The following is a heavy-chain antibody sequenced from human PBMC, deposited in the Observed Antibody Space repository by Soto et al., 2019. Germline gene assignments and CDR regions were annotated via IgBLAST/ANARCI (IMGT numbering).Heavy chain of an antibody. D-gene: IGHD3-9*01. J-gene: IGHJ4*02. CDR2: IIPIFGTT. CDR3: ARGAVLRYFDWLLATKGFDY. CDR1: GYTFTSYA. Sequence: SAKVSCKASGYTFTSYAMNWVRQAPGQGLEWMGVIIPIFGTTNYAQKFQGRVTMTRDTSMSTAYMELSSLRSEDTAVYYCARGAVLRYFDWLLATKGFDYWGQGTLVTVSS. V-gene: IGHV1-69*05.